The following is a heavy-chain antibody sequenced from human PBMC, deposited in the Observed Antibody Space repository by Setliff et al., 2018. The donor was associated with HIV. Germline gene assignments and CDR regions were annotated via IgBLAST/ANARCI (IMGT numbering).Heavy chain of an antibody. CDR3: ARGRYRSRWYASDHYYIDV. D-gene: IGHD6-13*01. J-gene: IGHJ6*03. CDR1: GGSISSSSYY. Sequence: SETLSLTCTVSGGSISSSSYYWGWIRQPPGKGLQWIGSIYYRGSTYYNPSLKSRVTISVDTSKNQFSLKLRSVTAADTAFYYCARGRYRSRWYASDHYYIDVWGKGTTVTV. CDR2: IYYRGST. V-gene: IGHV4-39*01.